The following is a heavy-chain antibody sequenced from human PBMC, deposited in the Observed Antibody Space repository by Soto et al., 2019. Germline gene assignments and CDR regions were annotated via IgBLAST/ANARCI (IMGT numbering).Heavy chain of an antibody. Sequence: SETLSLTCTVSGGSISSGGYHWSWIRQHPGKGLEWIGYIYYIGSTYYNPSLKSRVTISVDTSKNQFSLKLSSVTAADTAVYYWARGTKWFDPCGQATLVTFSS. CDR3: ARGTKWFDP. CDR2: IYYIGST. CDR1: GGSISSGGYH. V-gene: IGHV4-31*03. J-gene: IGHJ5*02.